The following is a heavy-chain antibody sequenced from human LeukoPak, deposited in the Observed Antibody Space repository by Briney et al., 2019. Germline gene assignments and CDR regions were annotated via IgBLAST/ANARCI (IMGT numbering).Heavy chain of an antibody. Sequence: SGPTLVNPPQTLTLTCTSSGFSLTTRGEGVGWIRQPPGKALESLSLISWNDDKHYSPTLKSRLTITKDTSKNQVVLTMPNMDPGDSATYYCTHSTRGYCSSTSCLNAFDIWGQGTMVTVSS. D-gene: IGHD2-2*03. V-gene: IGHV2-5*01. J-gene: IGHJ3*02. CDR2: ISWNDDK. CDR1: GFSLTTRGEG. CDR3: THSTRGYCSSTSCLNAFDI.